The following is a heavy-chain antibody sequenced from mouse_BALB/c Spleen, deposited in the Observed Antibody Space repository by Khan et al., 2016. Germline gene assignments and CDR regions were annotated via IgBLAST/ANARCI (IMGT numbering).Heavy chain of an antibody. J-gene: IGHJ3*01. D-gene: IGHD1-2*01. V-gene: IGHV3-8*02. CDR1: GDSITSGH. CDR2: ISHCGDS. Sequence: EVQLKESGPSLAKPSQTLSITCSVTGDSITSGHWNWIRKFPGNKFDFMGYISHCGDSYYNPSLKSRISITRDTSKNQYYLQLNSVTTEDTATYYCATLDYYCSAFAYWGQGTLVTVSA. CDR3: ATLDYYCSAFAY.